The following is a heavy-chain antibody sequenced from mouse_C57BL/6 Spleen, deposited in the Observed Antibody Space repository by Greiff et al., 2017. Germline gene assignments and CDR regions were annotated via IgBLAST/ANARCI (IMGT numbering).Heavy chain of an antibody. Sequence: VQVVESGPELVKPGASVKISCKASGYSFTSYYIHWVKQRPGQGLEWIGWIYPGSGNIKYNEKFKGKATLTADTSSSTAYMQLSSLTSEDSAVYCVARPYYGSMAWFAYWGQGTLVTVSA. D-gene: IGHD1-1*01. CDR3: ARPYYGSMAWFAY. CDR2: IYPGSGNI. CDR1: GYSFTSYY. J-gene: IGHJ3*01. V-gene: IGHV1-66*01.